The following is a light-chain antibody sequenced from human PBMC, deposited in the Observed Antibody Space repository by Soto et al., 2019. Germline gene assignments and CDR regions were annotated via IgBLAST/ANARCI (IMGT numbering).Light chain of an antibody. CDR2: GNN. CDR1: SSNIGAGYD. J-gene: IGLJ2*01. CDR3: QSFDSSLSGHVV. V-gene: IGLV1-40*01. Sequence: QPVLTQPPSVSGAPGQRVTISCTGNSSNIGAGYDVHWYQQLPGTAPKLLIYGNNNRPSGVPDRFSGSKSGTSASLAITGLQAEDEADFYCQSFDSSLSGHVVFGGGTKVTVL.